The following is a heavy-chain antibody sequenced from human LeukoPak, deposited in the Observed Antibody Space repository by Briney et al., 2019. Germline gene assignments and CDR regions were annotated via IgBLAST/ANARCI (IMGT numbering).Heavy chain of an antibody. CDR1: GFTFSDDT. V-gene: IGHV3-15*01. CDR3: TTYDTHIVVVTARFDY. J-gene: IGHJ4*02. D-gene: IGHD2-21*02. Sequence: GGSLRLSCAASGFTFSDDTMHWVRQAPGKGLEWVGRIKSKTDGGTTDYAAPVKGRFTISRDDSKNTLYLQMNSLKTEDTAVYYCTTYDTHIVVVTARFDYWGQGTLVTVSS. CDR2: IKSKTDGGTT.